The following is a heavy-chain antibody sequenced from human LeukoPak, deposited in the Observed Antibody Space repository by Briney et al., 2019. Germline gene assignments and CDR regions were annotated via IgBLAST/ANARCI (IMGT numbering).Heavy chain of an antibody. D-gene: IGHD6-6*01. CDR2: ISYDGSNK. CDR1: GFTFSSYA. CDR3: ARDQGIAARPPYFDY. Sequence: GGSLRLSCAASGFTFSSYAVHWVRQAPGKGLEWVAVISYDGSNKYYADSVKGRFTISRDNSKNTLYLQMNSLRAEDTAVYYCARDQGIAARPPYFDYWGQGTLVTVSS. V-gene: IGHV3-30-3*01. J-gene: IGHJ4*02.